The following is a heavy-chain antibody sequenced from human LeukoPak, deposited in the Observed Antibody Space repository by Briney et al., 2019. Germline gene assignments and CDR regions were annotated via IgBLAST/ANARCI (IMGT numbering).Heavy chain of an antibody. CDR3: ARLFTVAARRVPDY. V-gene: IGHV1-2*06. J-gene: IGHJ4*02. CDR1: GYTFTGYY. Sequence: ASVTVSCKASGYTFTGYYMHWVRHAPGPGLEWMGRINPNSGGTNYAQKFQGRVTMTRDTSISTAYMELSRLRSDDTAVYYCARLFTVAARRVPDYWGQGTLVTVSS. CDR2: INPNSGGT. D-gene: IGHD6-6*01.